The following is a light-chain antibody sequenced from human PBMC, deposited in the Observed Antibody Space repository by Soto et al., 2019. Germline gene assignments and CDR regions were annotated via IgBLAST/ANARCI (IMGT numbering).Light chain of an antibody. V-gene: IGLV2-14*01. CDR3: SSYTTSSTDV. Sequence: QSALTQPASVSGSPGQSITISCTGTRSDVGAYNYVSWYQQHPGKAPKLMIYDVTNRPSGVSNRFSGSKSGNTASLTISGLQTEDEADYYCSSYTTSSTDVFGTGTKLTVL. CDR2: DVT. J-gene: IGLJ1*01. CDR1: RSDVGAYNY.